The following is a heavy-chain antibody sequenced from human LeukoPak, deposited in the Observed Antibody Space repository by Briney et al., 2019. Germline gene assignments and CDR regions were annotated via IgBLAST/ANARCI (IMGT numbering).Heavy chain of an antibody. Sequence: PGGSLRLSCAASGFTVNNKCMTWVRQAPGKGLEWVSLIYNDGRTYYADSVKGRCTISRDNLKNVLYLQMNSLKVEDTALYYCARGLFLSGYLDAFDIWGQGTVVTVSS. D-gene: IGHD3-22*01. CDR3: ARGLFLSGYLDAFDI. J-gene: IGHJ3*02. CDR1: GFTVNNKC. CDR2: IYNDGRT. V-gene: IGHV3-53*01.